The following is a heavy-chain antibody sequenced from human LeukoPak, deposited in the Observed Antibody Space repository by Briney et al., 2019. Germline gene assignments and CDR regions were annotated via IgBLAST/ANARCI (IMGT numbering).Heavy chain of an antibody. CDR2: ISSSSSTI. D-gene: IGHD1-1*01. CDR3: ARDHQLYYYYMDV. V-gene: IGHV3-48*01. Sequence: GGSLRLSCAASGFTFSSYSMNWVRQAPGKGLEWVSYISSSSSTIYYADSVKGRFTISRDNAKNSLYLQMNSLRAKDTAVYYCARDHQLYYYYMDVWGKGTTVTVSS. CDR1: GFTFSSYS. J-gene: IGHJ6*03.